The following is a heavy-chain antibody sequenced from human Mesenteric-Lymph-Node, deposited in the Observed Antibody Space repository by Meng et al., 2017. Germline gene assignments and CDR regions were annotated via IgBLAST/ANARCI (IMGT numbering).Heavy chain of an antibody. CDR3: ARDPDGDYDILTGYPDYGMDV. J-gene: IGHJ6*02. CDR1: GFTFSSYS. Sequence: GGSLRLSCAASGFTFSSYSMNWVRQAPGKGLEWVAIIWYDGSNKYYADSVKGRFTISRDNSKNTLYLQMNSLRAEDTAVYYCARDPDGDYDILTGYPDYGMDVWGQGTTVTVSS. D-gene: IGHD3-9*01. V-gene: IGHV3-33*08. CDR2: IWYDGSNK.